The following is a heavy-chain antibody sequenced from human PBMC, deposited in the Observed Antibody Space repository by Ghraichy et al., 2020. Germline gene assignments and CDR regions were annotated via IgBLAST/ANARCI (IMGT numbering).Heavy chain of an antibody. CDR1: GGSISSSSYY. V-gene: IGHV4-39*01. CDR3: ARLRGWISSGWPHFDY. CDR2: IYYSGST. D-gene: IGHD6-19*01. Sequence: SETLSLTCTVSGGSISSSSYYWGWIRQPPGKGLEWIGSIYYSGSTYYNPSLKSRVTISVDTSKNQFSLKLSSVTAADTAVYYCARLRGWISSGWPHFDYWGQGTLVTVSS. J-gene: IGHJ4*02.